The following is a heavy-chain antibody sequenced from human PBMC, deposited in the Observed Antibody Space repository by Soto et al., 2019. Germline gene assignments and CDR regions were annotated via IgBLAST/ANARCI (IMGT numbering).Heavy chain of an antibody. V-gene: IGHV3-30-3*01. J-gene: IGHJ5*02. D-gene: IGHD3-10*01. CDR2: ISYDGSNK. Sequence: QVQLVESGGGVVQPGRSLRLSCAASGFTFSSYAMHWVRQAPGKGLEWVAVISYDGSNKYYADSVKGRFTISRDNSKNTLYLQMNSLRAEDTAVYYCASLLPAGTSFQFNWFDPWGQGTLVTVSS. CDR3: ASLLPAGTSFQFNWFDP. CDR1: GFTFSSYA.